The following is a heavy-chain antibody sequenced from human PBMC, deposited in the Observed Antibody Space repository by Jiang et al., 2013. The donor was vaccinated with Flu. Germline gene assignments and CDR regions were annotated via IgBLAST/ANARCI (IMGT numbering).Heavy chain of an antibody. CDR3: ASQDSSGWYGDAFDI. CDR1: GGSFSGYY. CDR2: INRSGST. V-gene: IGHV4-34*01. D-gene: IGHD6-19*01. J-gene: IGHJ3*02. Sequence: LLKPSETLSLTCAVYGGSFSGYYWSWIRQPPGKGLEWIGEINRSGSTNYNPSLKSRVTISVDTSKNQFSLKLSSVTAADTAVYYCASQDSSGWYGDAFDIWGQGTMVTVSS.